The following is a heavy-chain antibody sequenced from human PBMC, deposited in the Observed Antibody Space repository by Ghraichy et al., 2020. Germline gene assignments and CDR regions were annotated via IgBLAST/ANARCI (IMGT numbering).Heavy chain of an antibody. CDR2: IYYSGSS. J-gene: IGHJ5*02. V-gene: IGHV4-39*01. Sequence: SETLSPTCTVSGGSISSSSYYWGWIRQPPGKGLEWIGSIYYSGSSYYNPSLKSRVTISVDTSKNQLSLKLSSVTAADTAVYYCARLLPDIVVVPTARGWFDPWGQGTLVTVSS. CDR1: GGSISSSSYY. CDR3: ARLLPDIVVVPTARGWFDP. D-gene: IGHD2-2*01.